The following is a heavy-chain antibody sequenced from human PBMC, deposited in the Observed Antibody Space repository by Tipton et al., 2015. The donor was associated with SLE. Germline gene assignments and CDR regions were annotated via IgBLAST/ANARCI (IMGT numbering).Heavy chain of an antibody. V-gene: IGHV4-39*07. CDR1: DGSISNTDYY. J-gene: IGHJ4*02. CDR2: IYRSGTA. D-gene: IGHD3-3*01. Sequence: TLSLTCSVSDGSISNTDYYWVWIRQSPGKGLEWIGSIYRSGTAYYNPSLKSRVTMSVDTSKNQFSLKLTSVTAADTAVYYCARDPYDSWSDYQATFDYWGQGTLATVSP. CDR3: ARDPYDSWSDYQATFDY.